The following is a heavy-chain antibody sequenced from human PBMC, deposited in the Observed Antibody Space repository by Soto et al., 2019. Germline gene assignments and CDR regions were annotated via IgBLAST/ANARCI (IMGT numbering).Heavy chain of an antibody. Sequence: VGSLRLSCAASGFTFSSAWMSWVRQAPGRGLEWVGRIKGNTEGGTTDYAAPVKGRFTISRDDSTTTVILQMNSLTIEDTAVYYSAAVVSLVYWGQGTLVTVSS. CDR1: GFTFSSAW. V-gene: IGHV3-15*01. D-gene: IGHD2-15*01. CDR3: AAVVSLVY. J-gene: IGHJ4*01. CDR2: IKGNTEGGTT.